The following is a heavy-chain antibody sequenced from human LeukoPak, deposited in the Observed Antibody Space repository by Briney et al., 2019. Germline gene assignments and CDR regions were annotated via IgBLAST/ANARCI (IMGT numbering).Heavy chain of an antibody. CDR1: GYTFTSYY. Sequence: ASVKVSCKASGYTFTSYYMHWVRQAPGQGLEWMGIINPSGGSTNYAQKFQGRVTMTRDTSTSTVYMELSSLRSEDTAVYYCARAAPGIPSPALWGQGTLVTVSS. J-gene: IGHJ4*02. D-gene: IGHD6-13*01. V-gene: IGHV1-46*01. CDR3: ARAAPGIPSPAL. CDR2: INPSGGST.